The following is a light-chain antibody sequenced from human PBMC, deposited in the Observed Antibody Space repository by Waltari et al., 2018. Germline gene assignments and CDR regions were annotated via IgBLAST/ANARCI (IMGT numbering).Light chain of an antibody. V-gene: IGKV3-20*01. Sequence: ENVLTQSPATLSLSPGERATLSCRTSQTVNNNYLAWDQQKPGQAPRLLIYIASSRAAGIPDRFTGSGSGTDFTLTISRLEPEDFAVYYCHQYGASPRTFGRGTKVEIK. CDR1: QTVNNNY. CDR2: IAS. J-gene: IGKJ1*01. CDR3: HQYGASPRT.